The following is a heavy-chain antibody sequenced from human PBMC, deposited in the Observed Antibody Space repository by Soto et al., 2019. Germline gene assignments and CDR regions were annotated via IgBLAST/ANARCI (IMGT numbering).Heavy chain of an antibody. V-gene: IGHV3-30*18. Sequence: VQLVESGGGVVQPGRSLRLSCAASGFTFSSYGMHWVRQAPGKGLEWVAVISYDGSNKYYADSVKGRFTISRDNSKNTLYLQMNSLRAEDTAVYYCAKGSVAGTPVYYYGMDVWGQGTTVTVSS. J-gene: IGHJ6*02. CDR3: AKGSVAGTPVYYYGMDV. CDR1: GFTFSSYG. CDR2: ISYDGSNK. D-gene: IGHD6-19*01.